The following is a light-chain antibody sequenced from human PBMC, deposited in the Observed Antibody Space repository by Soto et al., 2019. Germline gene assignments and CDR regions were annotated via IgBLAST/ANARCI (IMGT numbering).Light chain of an antibody. Sequence: EIGMTQSPATLSVSPGERATLSCRASQSVRSNLAWYQQKPGQAPRLLIYGASTRATGIPARFSGSGSGTEFTLTISSLQSEDFALYYCQQYNNSLTFGGGTKVEIK. CDR3: QQYNNSLT. CDR1: QSVRSN. V-gene: IGKV3-15*01. J-gene: IGKJ4*01. CDR2: GAS.